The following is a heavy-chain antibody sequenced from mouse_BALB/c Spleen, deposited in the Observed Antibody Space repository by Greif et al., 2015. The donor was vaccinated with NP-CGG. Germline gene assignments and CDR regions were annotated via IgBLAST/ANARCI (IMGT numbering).Heavy chain of an antibody. CDR2: IYPGSGSI. CDR1: GYTFTSYW. J-gene: IGHJ3*01. D-gene: IGHD4-1*01. V-gene: IGHV1S22*01. CDR3: TKLGGGAY. Sequence: LQQSGSELVRPGASVKLSCKASGYTFTSYWMHWVKQRPGQGLEWIGSIYPGSGSINYDEKFKSKATLTVDTSSSTAYMQLSSLTSEDSAVYYCTKLGGGAYWGQGTLVTVSA.